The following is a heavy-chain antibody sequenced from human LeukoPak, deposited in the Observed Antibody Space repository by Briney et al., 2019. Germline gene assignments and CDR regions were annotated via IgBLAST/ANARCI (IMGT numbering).Heavy chain of an antibody. J-gene: IGHJ2*01. V-gene: IGHV4-39*01. Sequence: SETLSLTCTVSSGSISSFTYCWGWVRLPPGKGLEWIGSIYYSGSTYYNPSLKGRITISVDTSKNQFSLRLSSVTPADTALYYCAGRRDYGDYYWYFDLWGRGTLVTVYS. CDR1: SGSISSFTYC. D-gene: IGHD4-17*01. CDR2: IYYSGST. CDR3: AGRRDYGDYYWYFDL.